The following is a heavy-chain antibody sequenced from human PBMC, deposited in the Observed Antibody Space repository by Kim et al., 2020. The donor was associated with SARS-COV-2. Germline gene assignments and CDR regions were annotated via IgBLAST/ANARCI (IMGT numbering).Heavy chain of an antibody. V-gene: IGHV4-31*03. J-gene: IGHJ6*02. CDR1: GGSISSGGYY. CDR3: ARDQPYDSSTFYGMDV. D-gene: IGHD6-13*01. Sequence: SETLSLTCTVSGGSISSGGYYWSWIRQHPGKGLEWIGYIYYSGSTYYNPSLKSRVTISVDTSKNQFSLKLSSVTAADTAVYYCARDQPYDSSTFYGMDVWGQGTTVTVSS. CDR2: IYYSGST.